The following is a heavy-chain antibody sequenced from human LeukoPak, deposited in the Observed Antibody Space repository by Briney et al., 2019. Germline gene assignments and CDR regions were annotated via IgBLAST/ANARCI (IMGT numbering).Heavy chain of an antibody. D-gene: IGHD3-3*01. Sequence: SETLSLTCAVSGGSISISNSNWWSWVRQPPGKGLEWIGEIYHSGSTNYNPSLKSRVTISVDKSKNQFSLKLSSVTAADTAVYYCARQSGGITIFPDIWGQGTMVTVSS. J-gene: IGHJ3*02. V-gene: IGHV4-4*02. CDR3: ARQSGGITIFPDI. CDR2: IYHSGST. CDR1: GGSISISNSNW.